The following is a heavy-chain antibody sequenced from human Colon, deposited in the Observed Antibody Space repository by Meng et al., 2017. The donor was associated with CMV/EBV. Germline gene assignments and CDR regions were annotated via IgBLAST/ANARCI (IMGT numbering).Heavy chain of an antibody. CDR2: IYPQDGGT. V-gene: IGHV1-2*02. D-gene: IGHD6-13*01. CDR1: GYTFTANH. CDR3: VRESWYFDF. Sequence: VPLVKSGTEVKKPCATGNVSCQTSGYTFTANHLHWVRQAPGQGLEWMGWIYPQDGGTYFAQKFQDRVTLTRDTSITTAYMELSGLTSDDTAIYYCVRESWYFDFWGEGTLVTVSS. J-gene: IGHJ4*02.